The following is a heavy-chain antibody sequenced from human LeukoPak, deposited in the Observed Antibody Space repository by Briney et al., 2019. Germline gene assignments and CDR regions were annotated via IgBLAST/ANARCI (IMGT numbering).Heavy chain of an antibody. D-gene: IGHD3-10*01. CDR3: ATYYYGSGSYSHDY. CDR2: ISYDGSNK. V-gene: IGHV3-30*03. CDR1: GFTFSSYG. J-gene: IGHJ4*02. Sequence: PGGSLRLSCAASGFTFSSYGMHWVRQAPGKGLEWVAVISYDGSNKYYADSVKGRFTISRDNSKNTLCLQMNSLRAEDTAVYYCATYYYGSGSYSHDYWGQGTLVTVSS.